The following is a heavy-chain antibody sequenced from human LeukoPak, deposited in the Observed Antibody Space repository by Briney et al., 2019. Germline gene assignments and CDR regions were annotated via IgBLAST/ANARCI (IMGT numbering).Heavy chain of an antibody. Sequence: GASVKVSCKASGYTFTDYYLHWVRQAPGQGLEWMGWINPNSGGTKYAQKFQGRVTMTRDTSISTAYMELSRLRSDDTAFYYCATVYYSGWNLHYWGQGTLVTVSS. D-gene: IGHD6-19*01. CDR3: ATVYYSGWNLHY. CDR1: GYTFTDYY. CDR2: INPNSGGT. J-gene: IGHJ4*02. V-gene: IGHV1-2*02.